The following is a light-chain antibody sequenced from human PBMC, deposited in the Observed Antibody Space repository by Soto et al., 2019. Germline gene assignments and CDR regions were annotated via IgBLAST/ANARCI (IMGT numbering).Light chain of an antibody. V-gene: IGKV1-5*03. CDR3: QQYNSYPYT. CDR1: QSISSW. J-gene: IGKJ2*01. Sequence: DIQMTQSPSTLSASVGDRVTITCRASQSISSWLAWYQQKPGKAPKLLIYKASSLESGVPSRFSGSGSGTEFTLNLSSLQPDDFATYYCQQYNSYPYTFGQGTKLEIK. CDR2: KAS.